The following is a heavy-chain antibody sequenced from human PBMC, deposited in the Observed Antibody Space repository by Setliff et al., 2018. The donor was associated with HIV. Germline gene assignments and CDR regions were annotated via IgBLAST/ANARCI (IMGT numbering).Heavy chain of an antibody. CDR2: INTYNGNT. J-gene: IGHJ5*02. CDR1: GYNFVGYG. Sequence: KVSCTASGYNFVGYGINWPRQAPGQGLEWMGWINTYNGNTKYGQKFQGSVTMTTDTSTSTVYMELRNLRSDDTAVYFCARGGPARVALLYWFDPWGQGTLVTVSS. V-gene: IGHV1-18*01. CDR3: ARGGPARVALLYWFDP. D-gene: IGHD2-21*01.